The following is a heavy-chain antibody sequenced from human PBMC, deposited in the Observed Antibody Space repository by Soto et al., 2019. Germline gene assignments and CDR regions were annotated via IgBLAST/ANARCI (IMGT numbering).Heavy chain of an antibody. V-gene: IGHV3-66*01. CDR2: IYSGGST. Sequence: GGSLRLSCAASGFTVSSNYMSWVRQAPGKGLEWVSVIYSGGSTYYADSVKGRFTISRDNSKNTLYLQMNSLRAEDTAVYYCASGLRYCSSTSCYGRDYWGQGTLVTVSS. CDR3: ASGLRYCSSTSCYGRDY. CDR1: GFTVSSNY. D-gene: IGHD2-2*01. J-gene: IGHJ4*02.